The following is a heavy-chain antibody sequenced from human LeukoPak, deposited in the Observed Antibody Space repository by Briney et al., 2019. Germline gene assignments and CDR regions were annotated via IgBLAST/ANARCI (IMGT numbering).Heavy chain of an antibody. CDR2: ISGSGGNT. J-gene: IGHJ4*02. V-gene: IGHV3-23*01. CDR1: GFTFSSYG. Sequence: GGSLRLSCAASGFTFSSYGMSWVRQAPGKGLEWVSSISGSGGNTYYADSVKGRFTISRDNSKNTLFLHMNSLRAEDTAVYYCAKALGGYHFDYWGQGTLVTVSS. D-gene: IGHD3-16*01. CDR3: AKALGGYHFDY.